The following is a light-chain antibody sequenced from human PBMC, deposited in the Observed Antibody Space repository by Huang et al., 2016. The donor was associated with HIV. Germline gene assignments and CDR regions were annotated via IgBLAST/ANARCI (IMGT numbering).Light chain of an antibody. Sequence: DIQMTQSLSTLSASVGDRVTITCRASQSISSWLAWYQQKPGKATKLLIDKASSLESGVPSRFSGSGYGTEFTLTISSLQPDDFATYYCQQYNSYSTFGQGTKVEIK. CDR3: QQYNSYST. CDR2: KAS. CDR1: QSISSW. J-gene: IGKJ1*01. V-gene: IGKV1-5*03.